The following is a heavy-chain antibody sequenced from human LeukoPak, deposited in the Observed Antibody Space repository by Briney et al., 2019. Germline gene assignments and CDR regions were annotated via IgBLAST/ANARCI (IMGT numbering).Heavy chain of an antibody. D-gene: IGHD2/OR15-2a*01. CDR3: AKIIPHRRRHENFYAWFDP. Sequence: KPSETLSLTCTVSGGSISSYYWSWIRQPPGKGLEWIGYIYTSGSTNYNPSLKSRVTMSVDTSKNQFSLRLRSVTAADTAVYYCAKIIPHRRRHENFYAWFDPWGQGTRVTVPS. CDR1: GGSISSYY. J-gene: IGHJ5*02. CDR2: IYTSGST. V-gene: IGHV4-4*09.